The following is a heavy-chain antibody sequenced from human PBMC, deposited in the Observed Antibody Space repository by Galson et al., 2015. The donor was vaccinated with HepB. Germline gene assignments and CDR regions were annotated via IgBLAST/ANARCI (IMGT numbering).Heavy chain of an antibody. D-gene: IGHD3-22*01. CDR1: GFTFSSYA. V-gene: IGHV3-30-3*01. J-gene: IGHJ4*02. Sequence: SLRLSCAASGFTFSSYAMHWVGQAPGKGLEWVAVISYDGSNKYYADSVKGRFTISRDNSKNTLYLQMNSLRAEDTAVYYCARGLVGYYDSSGYYPFDYWGQGTLVTVSS. CDR2: ISYDGSNK. CDR3: ARGLVGYYDSSGYYPFDY.